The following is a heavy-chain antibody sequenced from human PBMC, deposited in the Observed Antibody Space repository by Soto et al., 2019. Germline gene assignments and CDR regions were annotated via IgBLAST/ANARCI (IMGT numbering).Heavy chain of an antibody. CDR2: IYYSGST. D-gene: IGHD3-16*02. Sequence: SETLSLTCTVSGGSISSYYWSWIRQPPGKGLEWIGYIYYSGSTNYNPSLKSRVTISVYTSKNQFSLKLSSVTAADTAVYYCARRVDYVWGSYRYSPYFDYWGQGTLVTVS. J-gene: IGHJ4*02. CDR3: ARRVDYVWGSYRYSPYFDY. CDR1: GGSISSYY. V-gene: IGHV4-59*08.